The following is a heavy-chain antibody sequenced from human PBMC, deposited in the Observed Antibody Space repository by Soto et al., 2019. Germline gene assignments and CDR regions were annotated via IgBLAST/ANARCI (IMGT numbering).Heavy chain of an antibody. CDR2: TYYRTRWQT. CDR1: WHTISLKDAT. CDR3: ARLIGNSWLDS. Sequence: PSHYLSLNFTISWHTISLKDATWAWLRQSPSSGIEWLGRTYYRTRWQTDNEISEKSRIRMNTDTSNNKNTQQQNSENPDDTAVYYCARLIGNSWLDSWGQGTLVTVSS. D-gene: IGHD3-16*01. J-gene: IGHJ5*01. V-gene: IGHV6-1*01.